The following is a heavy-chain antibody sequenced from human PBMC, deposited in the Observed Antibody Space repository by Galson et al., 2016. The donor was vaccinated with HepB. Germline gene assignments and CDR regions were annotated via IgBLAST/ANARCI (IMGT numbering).Heavy chain of an antibody. CDR1: GYTFTSYA. J-gene: IGHJ5*02. D-gene: IGHD3-9*01. CDR3: ARGPDNYDVLTGFTFNCFDP. V-gene: IGHV7-4-1*02. CDR2: INTNTGNP. Sequence: SVKVSCKASGYTFTSYAMNWVRQAPGQGLEWMGWINTNTGNPTYAQGFTGRFVFSLDTSVRTAYLQISSLKAEDTAVYYCARGPDNYDVLTGFTFNCFDPWGQGTLVAVSS.